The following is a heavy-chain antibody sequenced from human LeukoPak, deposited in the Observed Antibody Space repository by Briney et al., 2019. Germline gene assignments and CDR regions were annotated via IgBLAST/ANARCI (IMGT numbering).Heavy chain of an antibody. Sequence: PSQTLSLTCAVSGVSISSGGYYWSWIRQPPGKGLEWIGYIYHSGSPYYNPSLKSRVTLSADRSKNQFSLKLTSVTAADTAVYYCARASGADEMYNWFDPWGQGTLVIVSS. CDR2: IYHSGSP. J-gene: IGHJ5*02. D-gene: IGHD2-8*02. CDR1: GVSISSGGYY. CDR3: ARASGADEMYNWFDP. V-gene: IGHV4-30-2*01.